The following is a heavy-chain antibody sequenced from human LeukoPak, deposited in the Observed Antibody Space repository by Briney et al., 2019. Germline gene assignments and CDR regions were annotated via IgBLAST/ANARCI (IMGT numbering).Heavy chain of an antibody. V-gene: IGHV4-31*03. CDR3: ARDNSVGDFWSGYSRAGGMDV. D-gene: IGHD3-3*01. CDR2: IYYSGST. Sequence: SETPSLTCTVSGGSISSGGYYWSWIRQHPGKGLEWIGYIYYSGSTYYNPSLKSRVTISVDTSKNQFSLKLSSVTAADTAVYYCARDNSVGDFWSGYSRAGGMDVWGQGTTVTVSS. CDR1: GGSISSGGYY. J-gene: IGHJ6*02.